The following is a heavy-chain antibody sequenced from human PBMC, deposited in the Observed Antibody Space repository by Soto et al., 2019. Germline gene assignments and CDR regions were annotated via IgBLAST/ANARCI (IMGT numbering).Heavy chain of an antibody. V-gene: IGHV1-18*01. CDR1: GYTFSRYG. D-gene: IGHD2-8*01. Sequence: QGQLVQSGPEVKKPGASVKVSCKTSGYTFSRYGISWVRQAPGQGLEWMGWISGYNGDTNYAQKVQGRVTMTRDTSTSTAYMELRSLTSDDTAIYYCAKNGQPPYYYYGMDVWGQGTTVTVSS. CDR3: AKNGQPPYYYYGMDV. CDR2: ISGYNGDT. J-gene: IGHJ6*02.